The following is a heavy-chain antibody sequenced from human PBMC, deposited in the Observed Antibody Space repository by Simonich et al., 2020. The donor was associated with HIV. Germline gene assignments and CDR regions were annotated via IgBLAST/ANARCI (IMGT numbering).Heavy chain of an antibody. J-gene: IGHJ4*02. CDR2: INHSGST. Sequence: QVHLQQWGAGLLKPSETLSLTCAVYGGSFSGYYWSWIRQPPGKGLEWIGEINHSGSTDYNPSLKSRVTISVDTSKNQFSLKLSSVTAADTALYYCARRTGYDLDYWGQGTLVTVSS. V-gene: IGHV4-34*01. CDR3: ARRTGYDLDY. D-gene: IGHD5-12*01. CDR1: GGSFSGYY.